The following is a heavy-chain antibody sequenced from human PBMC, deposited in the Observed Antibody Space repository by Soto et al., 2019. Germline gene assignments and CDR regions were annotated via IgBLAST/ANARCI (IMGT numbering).Heavy chain of an antibody. CDR1: GGSISSGDYY. CDR2: IYYSGST. D-gene: IGHD6-19*01. CDR3: ARVRSGWCDY. J-gene: IGHJ4*02. Sequence: LSLTCTVSGGSISSGDYYWSWIRQPPGKGLEWIGYIYYSGSTYYKPSLKSRVTISADTSKNQFSLKLSSVTAADTAVYYCARVRSGWCDYWGQGTLVTVSS. V-gene: IGHV4-30-4*01.